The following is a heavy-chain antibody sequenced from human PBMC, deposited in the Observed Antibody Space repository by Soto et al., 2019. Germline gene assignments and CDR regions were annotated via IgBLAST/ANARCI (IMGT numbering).Heavy chain of an antibody. CDR2: IYYSGST. J-gene: IGHJ6*02. V-gene: IGHV4-39*01. CDR3: ATRIAARLMYYYGMDV. CDR1: GGSISSSSYY. Sequence: SETLSLTSTVSGGSISSSSYYWGWIRQPTGKGLEWIGSIYYSGSTYYNPSLKSRVTISVDTSKNQFSLKLSSVTAADTAVYYCATRIAARLMYYYGMDVWGQGTTVTVSS. D-gene: IGHD6-6*01.